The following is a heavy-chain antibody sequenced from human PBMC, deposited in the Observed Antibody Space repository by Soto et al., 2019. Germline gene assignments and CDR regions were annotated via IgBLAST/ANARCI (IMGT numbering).Heavy chain of an antibody. CDR2: IYYTGST. J-gene: IGHJ6*02. Sequence: PSETLSLTCTVSGGSVSSGTYYWSWIRQPPGKGLEWIGYIYYTGSTKYNPSLKSRVTISVDTSKNQFSLKLSSVTAADTAVYYCARWIKTGTTSYYYYGMDVWGQGTTVTVSS. CDR3: ARWIKTGTTSYYYYGMDV. CDR1: GGSVSSGTYY. D-gene: IGHD1-7*01. V-gene: IGHV4-61*01.